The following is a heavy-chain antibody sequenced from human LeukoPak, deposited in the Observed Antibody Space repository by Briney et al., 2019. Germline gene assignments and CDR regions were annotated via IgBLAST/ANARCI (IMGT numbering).Heavy chain of an antibody. CDR2: IHDTGST. J-gene: IGHJ4*02. D-gene: IGHD6-13*01. CDR3: ARDGSIAAASFDY. Sequence: SETLSLTCTVSGGSISSGNYYWSWIRQLPGKGLEWIGYIHDTGSTYYNPSLKSRVTISIDRSENHFSLKLSSVTAADTAVYYCARDGSIAAASFDYWGQGTLVTVSS. CDR1: GGSISSGNYY. V-gene: IGHV4-30-2*01.